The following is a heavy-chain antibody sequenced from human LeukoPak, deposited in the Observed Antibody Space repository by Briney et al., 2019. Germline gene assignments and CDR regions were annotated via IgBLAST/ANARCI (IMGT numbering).Heavy chain of an antibody. CDR2: IRGYNGNT. J-gene: IGHJ4*02. Sequence: ASVKVSCKASGYTLSSYGISWVRQAPGQGLEWMGWIRGYNGNTKYVEKFQGRVTMTTDTSTSTVYMDLSSLRSDDTAVYYCARERELRPPYFDYWGQGTLVTVSS. CDR1: GYTLSSYG. CDR3: ARERELRPPYFDY. D-gene: IGHD1-26*01. V-gene: IGHV1-18*01.